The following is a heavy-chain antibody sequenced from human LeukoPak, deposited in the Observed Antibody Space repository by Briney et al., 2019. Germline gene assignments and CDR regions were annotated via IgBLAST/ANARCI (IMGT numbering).Heavy chain of an antibody. CDR2: IIPIFGIA. Sequence: ASVKVSCNASGGTFSSYAISWVRQSPGQELEGMGRIIPIFGIANYAQEFQGRVTINADKSTSTAYMELSSLRYEDTAVYYCARERIQLWSHFDYWGQGTMVTVSS. D-gene: IGHD5-18*01. CDR3: ARERIQLWSHFDY. V-gene: IGHV1-69*04. CDR1: GGTFSSYA. J-gene: IGHJ4*02.